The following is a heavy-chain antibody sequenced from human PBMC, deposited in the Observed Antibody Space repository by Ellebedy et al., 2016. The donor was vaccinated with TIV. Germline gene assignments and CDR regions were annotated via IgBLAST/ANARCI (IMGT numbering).Heavy chain of an antibody. D-gene: IGHD1-26*01. CDR1: GFTFDAYA. J-gene: IGHJ4*02. Sequence: PGGSLRLSCAASGFTFDAYAMHWVRQAPGKGLEWVSSISWNSGTIDYADSVKGRFTISRDNAKNSLYLQMNSLRAEDTAFYYCAKDNGYTTLVGAYFNSWGQGTLVTVSS. CDR3: AKDNGYTTLVGAYFNS. V-gene: IGHV3-9*01. CDR2: ISWNSGTI.